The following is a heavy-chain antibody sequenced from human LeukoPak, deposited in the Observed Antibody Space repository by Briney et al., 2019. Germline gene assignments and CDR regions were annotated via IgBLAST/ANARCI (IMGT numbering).Heavy chain of an antibody. Sequence: PSETLSLTCSVSGGSISSYYWSWIRQPPGKGLEWIGYIYYSGSTNYNPSLKSRVTISVDTSENQFSLKLSSVTAADTAVYYCARGSVPAAMFGTHYYYYYYMDVWGKGTTVTVSS. CDR2: IYYSGST. V-gene: IGHV4-59*01. J-gene: IGHJ6*03. CDR1: GGSISSYY. D-gene: IGHD2-2*01. CDR3: ARGSVPAAMFGTHYYYYYYMDV.